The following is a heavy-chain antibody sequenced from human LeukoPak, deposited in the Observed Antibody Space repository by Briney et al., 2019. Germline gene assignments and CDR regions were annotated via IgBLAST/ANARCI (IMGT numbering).Heavy chain of an antibody. D-gene: IGHD2-15*01. CDR3: ARDFGVVAATMDV. Sequence: GGSLRLSCAASGFTFSSYSMNWVRQAPGKGLEWVSSISSSSSYIYYADSVKGRFTISRDNAKNSLYLQMNSLRAEDTAVYYCARDFGVVAATMDVWGKGTTVTVSS. CDR1: GFTFSSYS. CDR2: ISSSSSYI. J-gene: IGHJ6*04. V-gene: IGHV3-21*01.